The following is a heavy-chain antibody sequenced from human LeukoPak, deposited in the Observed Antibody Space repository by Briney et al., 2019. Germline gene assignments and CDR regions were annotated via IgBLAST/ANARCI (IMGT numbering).Heavy chain of an antibody. J-gene: IGHJ4*02. CDR1: GFTFTSYA. V-gene: IGHV3-23*01. Sequence: GGSLRLSRAASGFTFTSYAMSWVRQAPGRGLEWVSVISGGGGSTYYANSVKGRFTVSRDNSKNTLSLQMNSLRVEDTAIYYCTKDLFYDGSGRYYSQFGNWGQGTLVTVSS. CDR2: ISGGGGST. D-gene: IGHD3-10*01. CDR3: TKDLFYDGSGRYYSQFGN.